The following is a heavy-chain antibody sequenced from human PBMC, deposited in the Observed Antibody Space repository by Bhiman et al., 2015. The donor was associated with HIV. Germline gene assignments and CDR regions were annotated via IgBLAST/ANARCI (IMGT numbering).Heavy chain of an antibody. Sequence: VLLVESGGGVVQPGGSLRLSCAASGFTFSTYNMNWVRQAPGKGLEWVSLISSTSTYIFYADSVKGRFTISRDNAKNSLYLQMNSLRAEDTAVYYCVRGYTYGNRLLGFDYWGLGTLVTVSS. CDR3: VRGYTYGNRLLGFDY. J-gene: IGHJ4*02. CDR1: GFTFSTYN. CDR2: ISSTSTYI. D-gene: IGHD5-18*01. V-gene: IGHV3-21*01.